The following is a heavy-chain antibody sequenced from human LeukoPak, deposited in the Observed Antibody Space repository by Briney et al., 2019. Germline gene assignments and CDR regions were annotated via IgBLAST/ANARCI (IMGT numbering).Heavy chain of an antibody. CDR2: ISSGSSYI. CDR1: GFTFSSYS. Sequence: GGSLRPSCAASGFTFSSYSMNWVRQAPGKGLEWVSSISSGSSYIYYADSVKGRFTISRDNAKNSLYLQMNSLRAEDTAVYYCARGAYWGQGTLVTVSS. V-gene: IGHV3-21*01. J-gene: IGHJ4*02. CDR3: ARGAY.